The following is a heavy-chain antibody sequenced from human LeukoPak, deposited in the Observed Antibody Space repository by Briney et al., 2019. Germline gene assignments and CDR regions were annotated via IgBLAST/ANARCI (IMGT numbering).Heavy chain of an antibody. V-gene: IGHV3-21*01. Sequence: PGGXXXXXXXXXGFTLRTXXMNWVRXAPGKGLEWVSSIGSSGSQIYYAEQVKGRFTSDRDNGKNSLYLQMNTLRAEDTAVYYCARDLDYYEPLWGRGTLVTVSS. CDR2: IGSSGSQI. CDR3: ARDLDYYEPL. CDR1: GFTLRTXX. D-gene: IGHD3-16*01. J-gene: IGHJ2*01.